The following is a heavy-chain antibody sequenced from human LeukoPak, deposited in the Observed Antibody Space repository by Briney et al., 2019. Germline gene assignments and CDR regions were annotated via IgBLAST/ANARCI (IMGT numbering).Heavy chain of an antibody. CDR3: ARGAKTYYYGSGSYFFGY. D-gene: IGHD3-10*01. V-gene: IGHV1-46*01. CDR1: GYTFTSYY. CDR2: INPSGGST. J-gene: IGHJ4*02. Sequence: ASVKVSCKASGYTFTSYYMHGVRQAPGQGLEWMGIINPSGGSTSYAQKFQGRVTMTRDTSTSTVYMELSSLRSEDTAVYYCARGAKTYYYGSGSYFFGYWGQGTLVTVSS.